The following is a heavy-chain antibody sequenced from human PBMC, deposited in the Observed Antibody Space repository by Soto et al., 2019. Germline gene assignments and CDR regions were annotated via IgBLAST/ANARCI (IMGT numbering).Heavy chain of an antibody. CDR1: GGSISSGGYY. CDR3: AGYCISNPNITDY. V-gene: IGHV4-31*03. Sequence: SETLSLTCTVSGGSISSGGYYWSWIRQHPGKGLEWIGYIYYSGSTYYNPSLKSRVTISVDTSKNQFSLKLSSVTAADTAVYYCAGYCISNPNITDYWGQGTLVTVSS. CDR2: IYYSGST. J-gene: IGHJ4*02. D-gene: IGHD2-2*01.